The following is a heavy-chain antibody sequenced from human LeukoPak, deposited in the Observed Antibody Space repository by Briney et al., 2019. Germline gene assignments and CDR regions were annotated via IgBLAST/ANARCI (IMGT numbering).Heavy chain of an antibody. J-gene: IGHJ4*02. CDR2: VYYGGST. CDR3: ATRITVAGSFYFDY. D-gene: IGHD6-19*01. V-gene: IGHV4-39*07. CDR1: GGSISSSSFY. Sequence: SETLSLTCTVSGGSISSSSFYWGWIRQPPGKGLEWIGSVYYGGSTYYNPSLKSRVTISVDTSKNQFSLKLTSVTAADTAVYYCATRITVAGSFYFDYWGQGTLVTVSS.